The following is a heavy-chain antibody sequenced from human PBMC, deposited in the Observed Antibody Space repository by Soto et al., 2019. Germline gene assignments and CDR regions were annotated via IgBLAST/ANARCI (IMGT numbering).Heavy chain of an antibody. D-gene: IGHD6-6*01. CDR3: ARSIAARPDPDY. CDR2: INPNSGGT. J-gene: IGHJ4*02. Sequence: ASVKVSCKASGYTFTGYYMTWVRQAPGQGLEWMGWINPNSGGTNYAQKFQGWVTMTRATSISTAYMELSRLRSDDTAVYYCARSIAARPDPDYWGQGTLVTVSS. CDR1: GYTFTGYY. V-gene: IGHV1-2*04.